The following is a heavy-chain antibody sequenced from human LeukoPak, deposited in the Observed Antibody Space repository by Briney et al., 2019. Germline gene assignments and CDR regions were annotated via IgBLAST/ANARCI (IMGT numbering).Heavy chain of an antibody. CDR2: IRSNSDGGTI. J-gene: IGHJ5*02. Sequence: PGGSLRLSCAASGFTFSTYAMNWVRQAPGKGLEWVGRIRSNSDGGTIDYAAPVKGRFTLSRDDSKTTLYLQMNSLQTEDTAVYYCATDFYDSTWGQGTLVTASS. CDR1: GFTFSTYA. V-gene: IGHV3-15*07. CDR3: ATDFYDST. D-gene: IGHD3-22*01.